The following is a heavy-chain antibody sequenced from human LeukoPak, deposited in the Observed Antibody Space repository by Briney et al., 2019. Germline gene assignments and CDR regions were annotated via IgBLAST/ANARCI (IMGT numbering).Heavy chain of an antibody. D-gene: IGHD3-3*01. Sequence: GGCLRLSCAASGFTFSSYWMSWVRQAPGKGLEWVTNIKQDGSEKNSVDAVKGRFTISRDNAKNSLYLQMNSLRAEDTAVYYCARDKSFWNYYYYYYMDAWGKGTTVTVSS. CDR1: GFTFSSYW. CDR3: ARDKSFWNYYYYYYMDA. J-gene: IGHJ6*03. V-gene: IGHV3-7*01. CDR2: IKQDGSEK.